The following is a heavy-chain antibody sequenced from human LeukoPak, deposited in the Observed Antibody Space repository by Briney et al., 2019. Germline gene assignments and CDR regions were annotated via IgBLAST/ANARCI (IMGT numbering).Heavy chain of an antibody. CDR3: ARGLLGYCGGDCQTYYYMDV. Sequence: ASVKVSCKASGYTLSSYAINWVRQATGQGLEWMGWMNPNSGNTGYAQKFQGRVTITRNTSISTAYMELSSLRSEDTAVYYCARGLLGYCGGDCQTYYYMDVWGKGTTVTVSS. V-gene: IGHV1-8*03. D-gene: IGHD2-21*01. CDR2: MNPNSGNT. CDR1: GYTLSSYA. J-gene: IGHJ6*03.